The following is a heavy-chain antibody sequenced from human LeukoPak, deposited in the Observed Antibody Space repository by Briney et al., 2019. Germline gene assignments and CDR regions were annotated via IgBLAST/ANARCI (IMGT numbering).Heavy chain of an antibody. CDR3: ARAPRDYGSGSLDNWFDP. V-gene: IGHV3-30*02. Sequence: GGSLRLSCAASGFTFSSYGMHWVRQAPGKGLEWVTFIRYDGSNKYYADSVKGRFTISRDNSKNTLYLQMNSLRAEDTAVYYCARAPRDYGSGSLDNWFDPWGQGTLVTVSS. D-gene: IGHD3-10*01. J-gene: IGHJ5*02. CDR1: GFTFSSYG. CDR2: IRYDGSNK.